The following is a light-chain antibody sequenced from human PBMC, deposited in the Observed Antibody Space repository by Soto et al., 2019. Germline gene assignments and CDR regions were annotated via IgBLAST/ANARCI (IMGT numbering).Light chain of an antibody. V-gene: IGKV2-28*01. J-gene: IGKJ4*01. Sequence: DIVMTQSPVSLPVTPGEAASISCNSSQSLLHSNGYNYLDWYLQKPGQSPQLLIYLGSNRASGVPDRFSGSGSGTDFTLKISRVEAEDVGVYYCMQALQTPLTFGGGTKVEIK. CDR3: MQALQTPLT. CDR2: LGS. CDR1: QSLLHSNGYNY.